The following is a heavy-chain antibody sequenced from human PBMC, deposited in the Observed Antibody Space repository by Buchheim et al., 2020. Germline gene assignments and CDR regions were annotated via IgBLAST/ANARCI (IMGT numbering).Heavy chain of an antibody. J-gene: IGHJ4*02. CDR3: TRGGAWRFDF. V-gene: IGHV4-4*02. CDR1: GYSISNGYW. D-gene: IGHD5-12*01. CDR2: ILHSGTT. Sequence: QVQLQESGPGLVQPSETLSLTCAVSGYSISNGYWWTWVRQTPGKGLEWIGEILHSGTTHYNPSLKSRLTISVDNSTNQFSLKLTSVTAADTAVYYCTRGGAWRFDFWGRG.